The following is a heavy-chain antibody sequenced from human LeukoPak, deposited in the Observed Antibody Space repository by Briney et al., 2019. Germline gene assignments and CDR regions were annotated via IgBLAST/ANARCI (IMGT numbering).Heavy chain of an antibody. Sequence: GGPLRLSCAASGFTFSSYAMSWVRQAPGKGLEWVSAISGSGGSTYYADSVKGRFTISRDNSKNTLYLQMNSLRAEDTAVYYCAKDQRSIAAAGTRWFDPWGQGTLVTVSS. J-gene: IGHJ5*02. CDR1: GFTFSSYA. D-gene: IGHD6-13*01. V-gene: IGHV3-23*01. CDR3: AKDQRSIAAAGTRWFDP. CDR2: ISGSGGST.